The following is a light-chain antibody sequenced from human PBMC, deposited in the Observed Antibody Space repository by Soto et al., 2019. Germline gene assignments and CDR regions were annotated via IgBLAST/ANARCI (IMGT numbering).Light chain of an antibody. V-gene: IGKV3-11*01. Sequence: EIVLTQSPATLSLSPGERATLSCRASQSVSSYLAWYQQKPGQAPRLLIYDSSNRATGIPARFSGSGSGTAFTLTICSQEPKDFAVYYCQQRSNWPPITFGQGTRLEIK. CDR3: QQRSNWPPIT. J-gene: IGKJ5*01. CDR2: DSS. CDR1: QSVSSY.